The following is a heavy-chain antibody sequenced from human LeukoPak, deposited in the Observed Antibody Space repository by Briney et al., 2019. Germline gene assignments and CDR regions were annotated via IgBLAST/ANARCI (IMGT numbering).Heavy chain of an antibody. D-gene: IGHD2-21*01. CDR3: ARRRGLCDFDY. J-gene: IGHJ4*02. CDR2: IYYSGRST. V-gene: IGHV4-59*08. CDR1: GGSISSYY. Sequence: PSETLSLTCTVSGGSISSYYWSWIRQPPGKGLEWIAYIYYSGRSTNYNPSLKRRVTISVDTSKNQFSLKLSSVTAADTAVYYCARRRGLCDFDYWGQGTLVTVSS.